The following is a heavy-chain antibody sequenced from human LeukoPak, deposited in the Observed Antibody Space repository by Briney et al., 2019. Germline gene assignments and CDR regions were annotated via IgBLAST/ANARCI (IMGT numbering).Heavy chain of an antibody. D-gene: IGHD4-17*01. Sequence: ASVKVSCKASGYTFTSYDINWVRQATGQGLEWMGWMNPNSGNTGYAQKFQGRVAMTRNTSISTAYMELSSLRSEDTAVYYCARTVYGDYGDELDYWGQGTLVTVSS. J-gene: IGHJ4*02. CDR1: GYTFTSYD. CDR2: MNPNSGNT. V-gene: IGHV1-8*01. CDR3: ARTVYGDYGDELDY.